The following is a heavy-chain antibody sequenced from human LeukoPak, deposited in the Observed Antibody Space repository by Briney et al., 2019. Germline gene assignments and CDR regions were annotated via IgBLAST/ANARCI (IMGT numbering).Heavy chain of an antibody. J-gene: IGHJ4*02. CDR1: GFTFSSYG. CDR2: IWYDGSNK. CDR3: ARGYYDFWSGYEDYFDY. D-gene: IGHD3-3*01. V-gene: IGHV3-33*01. Sequence: SGGSLRLSCAASGFTFSSYGMHWVRQAPGKGLEWVAVIWYDGSNKYYADSVKGRFTISRDNSKNTLYLQMNSLRAEDTAVYYCARGYYDFWSGYEDYFDYWGQGTLVTVSS.